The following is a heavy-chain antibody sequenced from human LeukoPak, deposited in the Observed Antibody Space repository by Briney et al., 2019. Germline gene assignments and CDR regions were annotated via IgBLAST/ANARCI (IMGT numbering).Heavy chain of an antibody. V-gene: IGHV1-24*01. CDR2: FDPEDGET. Sequence: GASVKVSCKASGYTFTSYGISWVRQAPGKGLEWMGGFDPEDGETIYAQKFQGRVTMTEDTSTDTAYMELSSLRSEDTAVYYRATDQPPHYWGQGTLVTVSS. CDR1: GYTFTSYG. J-gene: IGHJ4*02. CDR3: ATDQPPHY.